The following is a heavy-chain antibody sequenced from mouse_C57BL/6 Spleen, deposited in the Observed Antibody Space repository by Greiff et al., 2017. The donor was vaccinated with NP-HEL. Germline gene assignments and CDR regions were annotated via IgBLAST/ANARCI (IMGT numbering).Heavy chain of an antibody. D-gene: IGHD1-1*01. Sequence: VQLQQSGPELVKPGASVKISCKASGYSFTSYYIHWVKQRPGQGLEWIGWIYPGSGNTKYNEKFKGKATLTADPSSSTAYMQLSSLTSEDSAVYYCGRYYYGSHWYFDVWGKGTTVTVSS. CDR1: GYSFTSYY. J-gene: IGHJ1*03. CDR3: GRYYYGSHWYFDV. V-gene: IGHV1-66*01. CDR2: IYPGSGNT.